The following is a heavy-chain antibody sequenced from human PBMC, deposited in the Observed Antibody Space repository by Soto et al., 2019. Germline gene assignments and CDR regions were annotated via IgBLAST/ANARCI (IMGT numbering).Heavy chain of an antibody. Sequence: QVQLVESGGGVVQPGTSLRVSCVGSGFTFRSYVMHWVRQAPGKGLEWVALTAYDGSDKYYADSVRGRFTISRDNSRNTVDLQMDRLTLEVTALYYCARWGTRGGLDVWGQGTLVSVSS. J-gene: IGHJ4*02. CDR2: TAYDGSDK. D-gene: IGHD3-16*01. V-gene: IGHV3-30*19. CDR1: GFTFRSYV. CDR3: ARWGTRGGLDV.